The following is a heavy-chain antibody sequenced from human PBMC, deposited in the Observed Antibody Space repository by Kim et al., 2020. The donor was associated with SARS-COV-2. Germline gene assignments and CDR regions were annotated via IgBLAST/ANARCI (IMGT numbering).Heavy chain of an antibody. CDR1: GGSISSYY. CDR3: ARVVSGYQAGWYFDL. CDR2: IYYSGST. D-gene: IGHD3-3*01. J-gene: IGHJ2*01. V-gene: IGHV4-59*01. Sequence: PSETLSLTCTVSGGSISSYYWSWIRQPPGKGLEWIGYIYYSGSTNYNPSLKSRVTISVDTSKNQFSLKLSSVTAADTAVYYCARVVSGYQAGWYFDLWGRGTLVTVSS.